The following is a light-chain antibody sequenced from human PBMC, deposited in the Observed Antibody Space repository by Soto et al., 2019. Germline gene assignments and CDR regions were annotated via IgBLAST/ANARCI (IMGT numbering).Light chain of an antibody. CDR1: QSISSW. CDR3: QQYAAYPLT. J-gene: IGKJ4*01. V-gene: IGKV1-5*03. CDR2: KAS. Sequence: DIQLTQSPSTLSAAVGARVTITCRASQSISSWLAWYQQKPGQAPMLLVYKASSLESGVPSRFSGSGSGTEFTLTISTLQPDDFATYYCQQYAAYPLTFGGGTKVEIK.